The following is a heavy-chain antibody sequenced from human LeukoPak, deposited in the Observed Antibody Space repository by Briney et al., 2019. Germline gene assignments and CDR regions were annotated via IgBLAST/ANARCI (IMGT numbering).Heavy chain of an antibody. J-gene: IGHJ4*02. CDR1: GFTVSSNS. CDR3: AKGVVVAPDVTPFDY. V-gene: IGHV3-53*01. Sequence: GGSLRLSCTVSGFTVSSNSWSWVRQAPGKGLEWVSFIYSGGNTHYSDSVTGRFTISRDNSKNTLYLQMNSLRAEDTAVYYCAKGVVVAPDVTPFDYWGQGTLVTVSS. D-gene: IGHD2-2*01. CDR2: IYSGGNT.